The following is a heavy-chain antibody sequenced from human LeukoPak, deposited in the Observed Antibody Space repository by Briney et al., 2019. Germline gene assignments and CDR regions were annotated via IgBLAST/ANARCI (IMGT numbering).Heavy chain of an antibody. V-gene: IGHV6-1*01. J-gene: IGHJ5*02. Sequence: SQTLSLTCAISGDSVSSNSAAWNWLRQSPSRGLEWLGRTYYRSKWYNDYAVSVKSRIIINPDTSKNQFSLQLNSVTPEDTAVYYCASGTYYRGFDAWGQGTLVTVSS. CDR1: GDSVSSNSAA. D-gene: IGHD1-26*01. CDR3: ASGTYYRGFDA. CDR2: TYYRSKWYN.